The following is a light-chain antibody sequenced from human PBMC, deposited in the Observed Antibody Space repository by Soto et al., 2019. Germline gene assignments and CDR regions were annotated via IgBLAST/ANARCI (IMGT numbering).Light chain of an antibody. CDR2: GAS. CDR3: QQYVTSSWT. V-gene: IGKV3-20*01. CDR1: QSISSSF. Sequence: EIVLTQSPGTLSLSPGERATLSCRASQSISSSFLAWYQQRPGQSPRLIIYGASSRATGIPDRFSGSGSGTDFTLTISRLDLKDSAFYYCQQYVTSSWTFGQGTKVDIK. J-gene: IGKJ1*01.